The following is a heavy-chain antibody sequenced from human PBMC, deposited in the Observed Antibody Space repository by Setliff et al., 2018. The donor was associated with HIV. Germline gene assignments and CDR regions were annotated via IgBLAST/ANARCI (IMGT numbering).Heavy chain of an antibody. CDR3: AVWIREVIS. J-gene: IGHJ5*02. CDR1: GFTFGDYA. D-gene: IGHD3-10*01. V-gene: IGHV3-49*04. CDR2: IRSKAYGETT. Sequence: PGGSLRLSCTASGFTFGDYAMNWVRQAPGKGLEWVGFIRSKAYGETTEYAASVKGRFTISRDDSKSIAYLQMNSLKTEDTAVYYCAVWIREVISWGRGTLVTVSS.